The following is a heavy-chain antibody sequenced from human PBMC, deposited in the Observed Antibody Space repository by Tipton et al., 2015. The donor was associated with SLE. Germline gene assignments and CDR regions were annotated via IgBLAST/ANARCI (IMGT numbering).Heavy chain of an antibody. J-gene: IGHJ4*02. CDR3: TRYDYGYFTIDY. CDR2: CGSGGST. V-gene: IGHV3-23*01. D-gene: IGHD4-17*01. Sequence: CGSGGSTYYADSVKGRFTISSDKSKNTLYLQMNSLRAEDTAVYYCTRYDYGYFTIDYWGQGTLVTISS.